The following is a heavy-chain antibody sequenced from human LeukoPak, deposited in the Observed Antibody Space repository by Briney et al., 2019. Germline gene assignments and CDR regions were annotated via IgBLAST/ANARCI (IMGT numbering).Heavy chain of an antibody. CDR3: ARGLRAYCYYGMDV. CDR2: ISSNGGST. J-gene: IGHJ6*02. CDR1: GFTFSNYA. D-gene: IGHD3-3*01. V-gene: IGHV3-64*02. Sequence: PGGSLRLSCAASGFTFSNYAMHWVRQAPGEGLEYVSAISSNGGSTYYADSVKGRFTISRDNSKNTLFLQMGSLRVEDMAVYYCARGLRAYCYYGMDVWGQGTTVTVSS.